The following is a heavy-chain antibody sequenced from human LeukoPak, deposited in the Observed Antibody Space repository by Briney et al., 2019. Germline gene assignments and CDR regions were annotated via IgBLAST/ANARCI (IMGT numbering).Heavy chain of an antibody. J-gene: IGHJ4*02. CDR1: NGSISNYS. CDR2: IYYSGST. V-gene: IGHV4-59*01. CDR3: ARVCPQEQLWPQSHDY. D-gene: IGHD5-18*01. Sequence: SETLSLTCTVSNGSISNYSWSWIREPPGRRLEWIGYIYYSGSTNYNPSLKSRVTILVDTCKNQFSLKLTSVTAADTAVYYCARVCPQEQLWPQSHDYYRQGTLAIVSS.